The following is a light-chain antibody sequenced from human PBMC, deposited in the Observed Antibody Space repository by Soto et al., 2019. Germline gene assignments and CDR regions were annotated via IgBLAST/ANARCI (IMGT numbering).Light chain of an antibody. J-gene: IGKJ1*01. CDR2: LGS. CDR3: MQALQTPWT. V-gene: IGKV2-28*01. CDR1: QSLLHSNGNTY. Sequence: DIVLTQSPLSLPVTPGEPASISCRSSQSLLHSNGNTYLDWYLQKPWQSPQVLIYLGSNRASGVPDRFSGSGSGTDFTLKISRVKAEDVGGYYCMQALQTPWTFGQGTKVEIQ.